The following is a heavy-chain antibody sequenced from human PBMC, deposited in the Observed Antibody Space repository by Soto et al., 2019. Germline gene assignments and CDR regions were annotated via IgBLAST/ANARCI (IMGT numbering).Heavy chain of an antibody. CDR3: STYGSGTRDAFDI. J-gene: IGHJ3*02. V-gene: IGHV1-24*01. D-gene: IGHD3-10*01. CDR2: FDPEDGEA. Sequence: ASVKVSCKVSGYTLTELSMHWVRQAPGKGLEWMGSFDPEDGEAIYAQKFQGRVTITADKSTSTAYMELSSLRSEDTAVYYCSTYGSGTRDAFDIWGQGTMVTVSS. CDR1: GYTLTELS.